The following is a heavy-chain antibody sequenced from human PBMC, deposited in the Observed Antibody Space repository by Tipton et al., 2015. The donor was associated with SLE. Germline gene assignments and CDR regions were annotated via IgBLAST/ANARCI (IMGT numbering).Heavy chain of an antibody. CDR1: GGSFSGYY. CDR2: INHSGST. CDR3: ARARLGSRGSEGYFDY. V-gene: IGHV4-34*01. J-gene: IGHJ4*02. D-gene: IGHD3-16*01. Sequence: TLSLTCAVYGGSFSGYYWSWIRQPPGKGLEWIGEINHSGSTKYNPSLKSRVTISVDTSENQFSLKLSSVTAADTAVYYCARARLGSRGSEGYFDYWGPGTLVTVSS.